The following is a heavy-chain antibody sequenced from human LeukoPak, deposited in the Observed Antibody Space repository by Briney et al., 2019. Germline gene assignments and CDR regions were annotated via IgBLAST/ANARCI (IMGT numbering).Heavy chain of an antibody. D-gene: IGHD5-12*01. V-gene: IGHV3-30*04. CDR1: GFTFSSYA. Sequence: PGGSLRPSCAASGFTFSSYAMHSVRQAPAKGLGWVAVISCVGSIKYYAGSVKGRFTISRDNSKNTLDLQMNSLRAEDTAVCDCARVYGSGYDYRGGFDIWGQGTMVTVSS. CDR3: ARVYGSGYDYRGGFDI. CDR2: ISCVGSIK. J-gene: IGHJ3*02.